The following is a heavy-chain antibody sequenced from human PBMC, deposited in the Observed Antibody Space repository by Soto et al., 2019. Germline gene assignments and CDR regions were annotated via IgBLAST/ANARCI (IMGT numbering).Heavy chain of an antibody. V-gene: IGHV1-18*04. CDR3: ARDRGVEMATTDWFDP. J-gene: IGHJ5*02. CDR1: GYTFTSYG. Sequence: ASVKVSCKASGYTFTSYGISWVRQAPGQGLEWMGWISAYNGNTNYAQKLQGRVTMTTDTSTSTAYMELRSLRSDDTAVYYCARDRGVEMATTDWFDPWGQGTLVTVSS. CDR2: ISAYNGNT. D-gene: IGHD5-12*01.